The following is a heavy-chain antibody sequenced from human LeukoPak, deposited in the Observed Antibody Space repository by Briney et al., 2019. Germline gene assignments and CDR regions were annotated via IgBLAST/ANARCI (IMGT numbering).Heavy chain of an antibody. CDR1: GGSISSSSYY. D-gene: IGHD6-6*01. J-gene: IGHJ4*02. V-gene: IGHV4-39*01. CDR2: IYYSGST. CDR3: ARQRQLADFDY. Sequence: PSETLSLTYTVSGGSISSSSYYWGWIRQPPGKGLEWIGSIYYSGSTYYNPSLKSRVTISVDTSKNQFSLKLSSVTAADTAVYYCARQRQLADFDYWGQGTLVTVSS.